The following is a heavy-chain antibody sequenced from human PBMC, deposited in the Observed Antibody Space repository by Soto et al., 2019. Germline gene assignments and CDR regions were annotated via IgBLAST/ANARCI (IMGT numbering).Heavy chain of an antibody. J-gene: IGHJ4*02. CDR2: VWYDGTNK. D-gene: IGHD6-6*01. CDR1: GFTFSTYD. V-gene: IGHV3-33*01. CDR3: AGGGHIAAPDCDY. Sequence: WVSLRISCSSSGFTFSTYDMHWCRQAPGKGLEWAAVVWYDGTNKYYADSRKGRCTLSRDNSKNTLYLQMNSLRAEDTAVYYGAGGGHIAAPDCDYWGQGTLFTVAS.